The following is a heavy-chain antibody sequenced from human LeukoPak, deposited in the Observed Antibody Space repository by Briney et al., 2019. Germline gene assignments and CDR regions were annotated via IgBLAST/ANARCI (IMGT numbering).Heavy chain of an antibody. CDR2: IDSDGYST. D-gene: IGHD1-1*01. V-gene: IGHV3-74*01. J-gene: IGHJ4*02. CDR1: RFTFNTYW. CDR3: ASEGTTGTTWGPDC. Sequence: GGSLRLSCAASRFTFNTYWMHWVRQAPGKGLVRVSRIDSDGYSTAYADSVKGRFTISRDNAKNTLYLQMNSLRAEDTAVYYCASEGTTGTTWGPDCWGQGTLVTVSS.